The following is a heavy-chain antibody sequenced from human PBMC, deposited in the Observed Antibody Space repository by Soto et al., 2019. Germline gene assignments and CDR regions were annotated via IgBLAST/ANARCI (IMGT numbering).Heavy chain of an antibody. Sequence: GGSLRLSCAASGFTFSDYYMSWIRQAPGKGLEWVSYISSSGSTIYYADSVKGRFTISRDNAKNSLYLQMNSLRAEDTAVYSCAREGYDDSNYYFDYWGQGTLVTVSS. CDR1: GFTFSDYY. J-gene: IGHJ4*02. D-gene: IGHD4-4*01. CDR3: AREGYDDSNYYFDY. V-gene: IGHV3-11*01. CDR2: ISSSGSTI.